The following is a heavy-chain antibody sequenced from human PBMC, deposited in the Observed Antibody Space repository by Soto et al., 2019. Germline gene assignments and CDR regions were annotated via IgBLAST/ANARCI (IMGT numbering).Heavy chain of an antibody. CDR1: GFTFSSYA. CDR3: ARVYNSNWFDP. CDR2: ISYDGSNK. V-gene: IGHV3-30-3*01. J-gene: IGHJ5*02. Sequence: LRLSCAASGFTFSSYAMHWVRQAPGKGLEWVAVISYDGSNKYYADSVKGRFTISRDNSKNTLYLQMNSLRAEDTAVYYCARVYNSNWFDPWGQGXLVTVYS. D-gene: IGHD1-20*01.